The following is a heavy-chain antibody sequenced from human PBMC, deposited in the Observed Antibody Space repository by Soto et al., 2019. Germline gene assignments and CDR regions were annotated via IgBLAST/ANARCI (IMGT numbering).Heavy chain of an antibody. V-gene: IGHV1-69*13. J-gene: IGHJ4*02. CDR2: IIPIFGTA. D-gene: IGHD6-19*01. CDR3: ARGQYQWLVPRYYFDY. CDR1: GGTFSSYA. Sequence: GASVKVSCKASGGTFSSYAISWVRQAPGQGLEWMGGIIPIFGTANYAQKFQGRVTITADESTSTAYMELSSLRSEDTAVYYCARGQYQWLVPRYYFDYWGQETLVPVSS.